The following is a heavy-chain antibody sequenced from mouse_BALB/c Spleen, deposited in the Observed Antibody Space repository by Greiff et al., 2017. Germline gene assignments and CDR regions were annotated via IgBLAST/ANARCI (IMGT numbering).Heavy chain of an antibody. D-gene: IGHD2-14*01. CDR2: INSNGGST. CDR1: GFTFSSYG. J-gene: IGHJ2*01. Sequence: DVMLVESGGGLVQPGGSLKLSCAASGFTFSSYGMSWVRQTPDKRLELVATINSNGGSTYYPDSVKGRFTISRDNAKNTLYLQMSSLKSEDTAMYYCAREHRDGGCDYWGQGTTLTVSS. CDR3: AREHRDGGCDY. V-gene: IGHV5-6-3*01.